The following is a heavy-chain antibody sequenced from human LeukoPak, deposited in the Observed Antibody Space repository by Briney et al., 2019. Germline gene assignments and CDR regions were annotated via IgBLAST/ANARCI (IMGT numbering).Heavy chain of an antibody. J-gene: IGHJ4*02. CDR1: GGSISSTSYF. Sequence: SETLSLTCTVSGGSISSTSYFWGWIRQPPGKGLEWVATLYYTGSTYYNPFLKSRVTTSVDASKNQFSLEVSSVTAADTAVYYCARLIGTRAFDYWGQGTLVTVSS. V-gene: IGHV4-39*01. D-gene: IGHD2-2*01. CDR3: ARLIGTRAFDY. CDR2: LYYTGST.